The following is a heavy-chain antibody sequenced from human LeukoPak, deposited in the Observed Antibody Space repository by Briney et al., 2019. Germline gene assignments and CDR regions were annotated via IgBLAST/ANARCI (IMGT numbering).Heavy chain of an antibody. V-gene: IGHV3-23*01. Sequence: GGSLRLSCAASGFTFHDYALTWVRQATGKGLEWVSTISGSGGSTYYADSVKGRFTISRDNSKNTLYLQMNSLRAEDTAVYYCAKGPSTAMAPFDYWGQGTLVTVSS. CDR1: GFTFHDYA. J-gene: IGHJ4*02. CDR2: ISGSGGST. D-gene: IGHD5-18*01. CDR3: AKGPSTAMAPFDY.